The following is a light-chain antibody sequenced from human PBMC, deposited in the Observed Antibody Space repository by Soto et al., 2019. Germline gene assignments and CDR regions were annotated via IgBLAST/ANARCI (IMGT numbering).Light chain of an antibody. J-gene: IGKJ1*01. CDR2: AAS. CDR1: QSISSY. CDR3: QQYNTYPWT. V-gene: IGKV1-39*01. Sequence: DIQMTQSPSSLSASVGDRVTIICRASQSISSYLNWYQQKPGKAPKLLIYAASSLQSGVPSRFSGSGSGTEFTLTISSLQPDDFATYYCQQYNTYPWTFGQGTKVDIK.